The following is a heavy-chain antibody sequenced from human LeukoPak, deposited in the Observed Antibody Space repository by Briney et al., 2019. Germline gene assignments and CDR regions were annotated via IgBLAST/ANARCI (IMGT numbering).Heavy chain of an antibody. J-gene: IGHJ4*02. CDR2: INPSGGST. Sequence: ASVKASCKASGYTFTSYYMHWVRQAPGQGLEWMGIINPSGGSTSYAQKFQGRVTMTRDMSTSTVYMELSRLRSDDTAVYYCARALPYYGSGSYAYWGQGTLVTVSS. CDR1: GYTFTSYY. D-gene: IGHD3-10*01. CDR3: ARALPYYGSGSYAY. V-gene: IGHV1-46*01.